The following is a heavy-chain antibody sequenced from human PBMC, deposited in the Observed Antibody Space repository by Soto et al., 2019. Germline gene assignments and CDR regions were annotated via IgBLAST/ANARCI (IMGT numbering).Heavy chain of an antibody. CDR3: ARDWFVVVPAGNGMDV. CDR1: GFTFSSYS. CDR2: ISSSSSTI. Sequence: GGSLRLSCAASGFTFSSYSMNWVRQAPGKGLEWVSYISSSSSTIYYADSVKGRSTISRDNAKNSLYLQMNSLRDEDTAVYYCARDWFVVVPAGNGMDVWGQGTTVTVSS. D-gene: IGHD2-2*01. V-gene: IGHV3-48*02. J-gene: IGHJ6*02.